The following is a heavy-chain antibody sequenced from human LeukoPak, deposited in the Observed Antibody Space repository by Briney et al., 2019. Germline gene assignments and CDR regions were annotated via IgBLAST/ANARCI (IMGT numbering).Heavy chain of an antibody. CDR2: INPIFRTP. D-gene: IGHD6-6*01. Sequence: SVKVSCKASGGTFSRSAISWVRQAPGQGLEWMGGINPIFRTPNLAQKFQGRVTITRDTSASTAYMELSSLRSEDTAVYYCARTAGRTFDYWGQGTLVTVSS. CDR3: ARTAGRTFDY. J-gene: IGHJ4*02. CDR1: GGTFSRSA. V-gene: IGHV1-69*05.